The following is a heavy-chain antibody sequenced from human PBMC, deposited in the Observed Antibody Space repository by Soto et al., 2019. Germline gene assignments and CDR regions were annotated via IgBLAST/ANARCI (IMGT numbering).Heavy chain of an antibody. CDR3: AREISGRYPT. Sequence: EVQLVESGGGLVQPGGSLRLSCAASGFTVNNNYMSWVRQAPGKGLEWVSAIYSGGTTYYADSVKGRFTISRDNSKNTIDLQMNSLRAEDTAVYYCAREISGRYPTWGQGTLVTVTS. CDR1: GFTVNNNY. D-gene: IGHD1-26*01. CDR2: IYSGGTT. V-gene: IGHV3-66*01. J-gene: IGHJ5*02.